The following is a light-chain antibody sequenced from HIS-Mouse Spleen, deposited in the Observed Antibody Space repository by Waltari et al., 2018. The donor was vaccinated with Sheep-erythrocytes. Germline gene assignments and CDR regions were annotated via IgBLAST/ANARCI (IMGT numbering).Light chain of an antibody. V-gene: IGLV2-23*01. CDR2: EGS. CDR3: CSYAGSSTPWV. CDR1: SRDVGSYNL. J-gene: IGLJ3*02. Sequence: QSALTQPDSVSGSPVQSITISCTGTSRDVGSYNLVSWYQQHPGKAPKLMIYEGSKRPSGVSNRFSGSKSGNTASLTSSGLQAEDEADYYCCSYAGSSTPWVFGGGTKLTVL.